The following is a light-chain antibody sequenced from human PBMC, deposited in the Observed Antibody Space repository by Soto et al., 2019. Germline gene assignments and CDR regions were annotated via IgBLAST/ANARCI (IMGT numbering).Light chain of an antibody. CDR1: RSISTY. Sequence: TRSPGVRATLSCRASRSISTYLAWYQQKPGQAPRLLIYDALNWATGIPSRFSGSGSGTDFTLTISSLQPEDFATYHCQQLNSYPLTFGGGTKVDIK. V-gene: IGKV3-11*01. CDR2: DAL. CDR3: QQLNSYPLT. J-gene: IGKJ4*01.